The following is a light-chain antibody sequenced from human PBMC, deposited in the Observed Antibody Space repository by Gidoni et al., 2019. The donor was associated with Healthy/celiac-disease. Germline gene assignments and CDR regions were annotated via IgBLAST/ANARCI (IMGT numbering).Light chain of an antibody. J-gene: IGKJ2*01. V-gene: IGKV1-5*03. Sequence: DIQMTQSPSTLSASVGDRVTITCRASQSISSWLAWYQQKPGKAPKLLIYKAPSLENGVPSRFSGSGSGTEFTLTISSLQPDDFATYYCQQYNSYSYTFGQGTKLEIK. CDR3: QQYNSYSYT. CDR1: QSISSW. CDR2: KAP.